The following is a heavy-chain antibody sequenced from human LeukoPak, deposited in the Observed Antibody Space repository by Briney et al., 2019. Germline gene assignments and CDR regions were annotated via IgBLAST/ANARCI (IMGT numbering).Heavy chain of an antibody. CDR2: IYSGGST. D-gene: IGHD4-17*01. J-gene: IGHJ4*02. Sequence: PGGSLRLSCAASGFTVSSNYMSWVRQAPGKGLEWVSVIYSGGSTYYADSVKGRFTISRGNSKNTLYLQMNSLRAEDTAVYYCARVGTVTTFDYWGQGTLVTVSS. CDR3: ARVGTVTTFDY. CDR1: GFTVSSNY. V-gene: IGHV3-66*01.